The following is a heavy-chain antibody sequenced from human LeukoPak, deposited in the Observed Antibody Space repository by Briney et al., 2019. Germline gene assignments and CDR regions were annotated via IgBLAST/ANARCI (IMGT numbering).Heavy chain of an antibody. V-gene: IGHV3-23*01. CDR2: ISGGST. CDR1: GFTFSYYA. D-gene: IGHD5-18*01. CDR3: AKGGYNYGYVDY. Sequence: GGSLRLSCAASGFTFSYYAMAWVCQAPGKGLEWVSSISGGSTYYADSVKGRFTISRDNSKNTLYLQMNSLRAEDTAVYYCAKGGYNYGYVDYWGQGTLVTVSS. J-gene: IGHJ4*02.